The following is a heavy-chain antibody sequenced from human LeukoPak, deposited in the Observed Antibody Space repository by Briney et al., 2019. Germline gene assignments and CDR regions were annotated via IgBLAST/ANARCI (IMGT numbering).Heavy chain of an antibody. CDR2: IGSDYDR. J-gene: IGHJ4*02. V-gene: IGHV3-23*01. Sequence: GGSLRLSCTASGFPLGSYSMAGVRQAPGKGLAGVASIGSDYDRVHEDSVKGRFTISRDNSNSTLYLHMDNLRPEHTAVYVCAKSAGVAIIYFDCWGQGALVTVSS. D-gene: IGHD3-3*01. CDR1: GFPLGSYS. CDR3: AKSAGVAIIYFDC.